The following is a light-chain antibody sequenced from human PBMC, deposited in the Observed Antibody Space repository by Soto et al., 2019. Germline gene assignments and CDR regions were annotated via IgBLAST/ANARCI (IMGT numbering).Light chain of an antibody. CDR2: GAS. Sequence: DIVLTQSPGTLSLSPGERATLSCMASQSVSSSSYLAWYQQKPGQAPRLLIYGASSRATGIPDRFSGSGSATDFTLTISRLEPEDFAVYYCRQYGSSPSYTFGQGTKMEIK. CDR3: RQYGSSPSYT. J-gene: IGKJ2*01. V-gene: IGKV3-20*01. CDR1: QSVSSSSY.